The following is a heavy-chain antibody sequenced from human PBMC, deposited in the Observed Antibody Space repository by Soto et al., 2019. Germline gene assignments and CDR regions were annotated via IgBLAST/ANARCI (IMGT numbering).Heavy chain of an antibody. J-gene: IGHJ5*02. CDR3: ARDSRTYLGYCSSTSCSRFDP. D-gene: IGHD2-2*01. V-gene: IGHV4-31*03. CDR1: GGSISSGGYY. Sequence: SETLSLTCTVSGGSISSGGYYWSWIRQHPGKGLEWIGYIYYSGSTYYNPSLKSRVTISVDTSKNQFSLKLGSVTAADTAVYYCARDSRTYLGYCSSTSCSRFDPWGQGTLVTVSS. CDR2: IYYSGST.